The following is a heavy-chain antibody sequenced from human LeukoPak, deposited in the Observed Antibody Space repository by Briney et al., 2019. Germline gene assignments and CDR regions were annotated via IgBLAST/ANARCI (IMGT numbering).Heavy chain of an antibody. CDR2: IYTSGST. V-gene: IGHV4-61*02. Sequence: SQTLSLTCTVSGGSISSGSYYWSWIRQPAGKGLEWIGRIYTSGSTNYNPSLKSRVTISVDTSKNQFSLRLISVIAADTAVYYCARVQFPNYYDSSGIWGQGTLVTVSS. CDR1: GGSISSGSYY. J-gene: IGHJ4*02. CDR3: ARVQFPNYYDSSGI. D-gene: IGHD3-22*01.